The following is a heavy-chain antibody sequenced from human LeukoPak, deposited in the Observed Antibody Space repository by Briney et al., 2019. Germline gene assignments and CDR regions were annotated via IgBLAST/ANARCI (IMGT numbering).Heavy chain of an antibody. D-gene: IGHD3-9*01. V-gene: IGHV3-30*02. CDR1: GFTFSSYG. CDR3: ARGRIGITIFWGNWFDP. J-gene: IGHJ5*02. Sequence: GGSLRLSCAASGFTFSSYGMHWVRQAPGKGLEWVAFIRYDGSNKYYADSVKGRFTISRDNSKNTLYLQMKSLRAEDTAVYYCARGRIGITIFWGNWFDPWGQGTLVTVSS. CDR2: IRYDGSNK.